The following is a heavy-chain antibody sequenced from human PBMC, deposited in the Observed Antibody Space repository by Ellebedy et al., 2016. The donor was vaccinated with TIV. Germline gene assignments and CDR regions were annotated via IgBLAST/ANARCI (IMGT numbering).Heavy chain of an antibody. Sequence: MPSETLSLTCTVSGGSINSYYWSWIRQPPGKGLEWIGYIYNSGSTNYNPSLKSRVTISVDTSKNQFSLKLGSVTAADTAVYYCAREAYGDYVTAPHIDYWGQGTLVTVSS. CDR2: IYNSGST. D-gene: IGHD4-17*01. J-gene: IGHJ4*02. V-gene: IGHV4-59*12. CDR3: AREAYGDYVTAPHIDY. CDR1: GGSINSYY.